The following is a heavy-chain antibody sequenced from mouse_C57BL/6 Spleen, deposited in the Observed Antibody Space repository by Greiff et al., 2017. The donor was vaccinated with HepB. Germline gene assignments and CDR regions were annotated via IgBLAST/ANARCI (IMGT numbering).Heavy chain of an antibody. J-gene: IGHJ3*01. D-gene: IGHD1-1*01. CDR1: GYTFTSYW. V-gene: IGHV1-7*01. Sequence: QVHVKQSGAELAKPGASVKLSCKASGYTFTSYWMHWVKQRPGQGLEWIGYINPSSGYTKYNQKFKDKATLTADKASSTAYMQLSSLTYEDSAVYYCANHYYGSSPCAYWGQGTLVTVSA. CDR2: INPSSGYT. CDR3: ANHYYGSSPCAY.